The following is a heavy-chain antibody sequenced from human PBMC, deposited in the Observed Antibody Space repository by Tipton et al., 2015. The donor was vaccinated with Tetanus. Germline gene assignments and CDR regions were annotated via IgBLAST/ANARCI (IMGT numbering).Heavy chain of an antibody. D-gene: IGHD2-21*02. CDR2: ITPFNNNT. V-gene: IGHV1-45*02. Sequence: QLVQSGAEVKRPGSSVKVSCKASGGTYTTHGVTWVRQAPGQALEWMGWITPFNNNTNYAQKFQDRVSFSSDRSMSTAYMEVSSLRSADTAMYYCARRGGGDLDHWGQGTLVTVSS. CDR3: ARRGGGDLDH. CDR1: GGTYTTHG. J-gene: IGHJ4*02.